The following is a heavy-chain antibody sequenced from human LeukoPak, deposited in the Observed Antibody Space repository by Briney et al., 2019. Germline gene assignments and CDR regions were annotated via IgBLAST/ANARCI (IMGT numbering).Heavy chain of an antibody. CDR2: IYHSGST. J-gene: IGHJ3*02. CDR1: GGSISSSNW. V-gene: IGHV4-4*02. D-gene: IGHD3-22*01. CDR3: ARPSLLSYYYDSSGPTGAFDI. Sequence: SGTLSLTCAVSGGSISSSNWWSWVRQPPGKGLEWIGEIYHSGSTNYNPSLKSRVTISVDKSKNQFSLKLSSVTAADTVVYYCARPSLLSYYYDSSGPTGAFDIWGQGTMVTVSS.